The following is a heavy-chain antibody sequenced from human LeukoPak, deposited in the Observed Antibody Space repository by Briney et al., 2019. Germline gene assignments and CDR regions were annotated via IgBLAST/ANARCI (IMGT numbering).Heavy chain of an antibody. V-gene: IGHV4-39*01. J-gene: IGHJ4*02. CDR1: GGSISSSSYY. CDR2: IYYSGSP. CDR3: ARRSYSSGHFDY. Sequence: SETLSLTCTVSGGSISSSSYYWGWIRQPPGKGLEWIGSIYYSGSPYYHPSIKSRVTMSVDTSKNQFSLKLSSVTAADTAVYYCARRSYSSGHFDYWGQGTLVTVSS. D-gene: IGHD6-19*01.